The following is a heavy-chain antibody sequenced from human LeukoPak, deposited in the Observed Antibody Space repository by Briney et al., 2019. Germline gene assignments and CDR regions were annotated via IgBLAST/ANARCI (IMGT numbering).Heavy chain of an antibody. CDR3: ARGGGIAAAGTFDY. Sequence: QSGGSLRLSCAASGFTFSSYWMSWVRQAPGKGLEWVSYISSSGSTIYYADSVKGRFTISRDNAKNSLYLQMNSLRAEDTAVYYCARGGGIAAAGTFDYWGQGTLVTVSS. V-gene: IGHV3-48*04. D-gene: IGHD6-13*01. J-gene: IGHJ4*02. CDR2: ISSSGSTI. CDR1: GFTFSSYW.